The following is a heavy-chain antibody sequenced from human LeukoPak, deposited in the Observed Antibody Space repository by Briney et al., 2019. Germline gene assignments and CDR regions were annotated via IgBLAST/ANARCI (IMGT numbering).Heavy chain of an antibody. J-gene: IGHJ4*02. V-gene: IGHV1-8*01. CDR2: MNPNSGNT. CDR3: ARGYSSSWSHFGY. Sequence: ASVRVSCTASGYTFTSYDINCVRQATRQGRECRVWMNPNSGNTGYAQKFQGRVTMTRNTSISTAYMGLSSLRSEDTAVYYCARGYSSSWSHFGYWGQGTLVTVSS. CDR1: GYTFTSYD. D-gene: IGHD6-13*01.